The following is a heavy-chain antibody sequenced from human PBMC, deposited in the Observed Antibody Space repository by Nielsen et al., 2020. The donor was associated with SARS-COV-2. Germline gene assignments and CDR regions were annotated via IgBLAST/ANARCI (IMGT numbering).Heavy chain of an antibody. V-gene: IGHV4-31*03. CDR1: GGSISSGGYY. CDR2: IYYSGST. Sequence: SETLSLTCTVSGGSISSGGYYWSWIRQHPGKGLEWIRYIYYSGSTYYNPSLKSRVTISVDTSKNQFSLKLSSVTAADTAVYYCARGGNYDFWSGYYPFDYWGQGTLVTVSS. CDR3: ARGGNYDFWSGYYPFDY. D-gene: IGHD3-3*01. J-gene: IGHJ4*02.